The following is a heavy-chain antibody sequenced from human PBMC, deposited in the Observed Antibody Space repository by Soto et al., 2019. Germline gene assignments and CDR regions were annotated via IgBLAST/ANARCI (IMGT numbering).Heavy chain of an antibody. D-gene: IGHD2-15*01. Sequence: ASVKVSCKASGYTFTSYYIHWVRQAPGQGLEWMGIINPSGGSTSYAQKFQGRVTMTRDTSTSTVYMELSSLRSEDTAVYYCARDLGGEAFDIWGQGTMVPVSS. CDR3: ARDLGGEAFDI. CDR2: INPSGGST. V-gene: IGHV1-46*01. CDR1: GYTFTSYY. J-gene: IGHJ3*02.